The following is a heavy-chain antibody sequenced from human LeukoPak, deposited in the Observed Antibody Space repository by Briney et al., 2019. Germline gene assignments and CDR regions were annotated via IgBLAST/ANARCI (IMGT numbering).Heavy chain of an antibody. J-gene: IGHJ4*02. CDR3: ARGPSYPL. V-gene: IGHV3-7*03. D-gene: IGHD6-6*01. Sequence: GGSLRLSCAASGFTFGNYAMSWVRQAPGKGLEWVANIKQDGSEKYYVDSVKGRFTISRDNAKNSLYLQMNSLRAEDTAVYYCARGPSYPLWGQGTLVTVSS. CDR2: IKQDGSEK. CDR1: GFTFGNYA.